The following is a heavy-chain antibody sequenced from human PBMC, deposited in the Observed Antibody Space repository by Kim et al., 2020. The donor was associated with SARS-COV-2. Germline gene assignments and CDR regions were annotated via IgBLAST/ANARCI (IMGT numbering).Heavy chain of an antibody. J-gene: IGHJ6*02. CDR3: ARDAELWFGELYFAYYGMDV. CDR1: GFTFSSYS. Sequence: GGSLRLSCAASGFTFSSYSMNWVRQAPGKGLEWVSSISSSSSYIYYADSVKGRFTISRDNAKNSLYLQMNSLRAEDTAVYYCARDAELWFGELYFAYYGMDVWGQGTTVTVSS. V-gene: IGHV3-21*01. D-gene: IGHD3-10*01. CDR2: ISSSSSYI.